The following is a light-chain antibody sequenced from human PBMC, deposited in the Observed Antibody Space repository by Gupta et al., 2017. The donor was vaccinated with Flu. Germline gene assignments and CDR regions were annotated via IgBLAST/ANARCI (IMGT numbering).Light chain of an antibody. CDR3: ASYTGGNTLYV. CDR2: EVS. Sequence: QSALTQPASVSGSPGQSITISCSGTTTDVGTNNYVSWYQQHPGKAPKVIVYEVSNRPSGVSYRFSASKTGNTASLTVSGLQAEDEAYYYCASYTGGNTLYVFGTGTKVTVL. J-gene: IGLJ1*01. V-gene: IGLV2-14*01. CDR1: TTDVGTNNY.